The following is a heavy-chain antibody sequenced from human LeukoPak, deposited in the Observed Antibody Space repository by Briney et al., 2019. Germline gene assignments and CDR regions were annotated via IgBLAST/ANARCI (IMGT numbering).Heavy chain of an antibody. Sequence: SQTLSLTCTVSGGSISSGGYYWPWIRQHPGKGLEWIGYIYYSGSTYYNPSLKSRVTISVDTSKNQFSLRLSSVTAADTAVYYCALGYCGGGSCYAREYFQHWGQGTLVTVSS. CDR1: GGSISSGGYY. J-gene: IGHJ1*01. V-gene: IGHV4-31*03. D-gene: IGHD2-15*01. CDR3: ALGYCGGGSCYAREYFQH. CDR2: IYYSGST.